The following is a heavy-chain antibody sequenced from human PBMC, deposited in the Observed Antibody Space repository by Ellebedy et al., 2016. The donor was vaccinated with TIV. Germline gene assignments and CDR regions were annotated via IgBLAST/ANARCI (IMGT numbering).Heavy chain of an antibody. CDR1: GFTFRSFA. D-gene: IGHD5-24*01. CDR2: ISGIGTKT. J-gene: IGHJ4*02. Sequence: GESLKISCAASGFTFRSFALSWVRQAPGKGLEWVAAISGIGTKTYYRDSVKGRFTISRDDSGSTLYLQMDSLSAEDTAVYYCARDARIFFDGAGSQGALENWGQGTLVTVSS. CDR3: ARDARIFFDGAGSQGALEN. V-gene: IGHV3-23*01.